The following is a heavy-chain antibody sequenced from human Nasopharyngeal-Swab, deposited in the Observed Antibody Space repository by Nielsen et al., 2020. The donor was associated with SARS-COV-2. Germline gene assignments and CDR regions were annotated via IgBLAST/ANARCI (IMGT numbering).Heavy chain of an antibody. CDR2: IYPGGSDT. Sequence: VRQMPGKGLEWMGIIYPGGSDTRYSPSFQGQVTISADKSISTAYLQWSSLKASDTAMYYCARLRESYPVTRYYMDVWGKGTTVTVSS. V-gene: IGHV5-51*01. D-gene: IGHD1-26*01. CDR3: ARLRESYPVTRYYMDV. J-gene: IGHJ6*03.